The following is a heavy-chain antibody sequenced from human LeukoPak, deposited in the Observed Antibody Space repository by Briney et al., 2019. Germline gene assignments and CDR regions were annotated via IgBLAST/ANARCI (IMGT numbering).Heavy chain of an antibody. CDR2: IDSGEMI. J-gene: IGHJ4*02. CDR3: ARGGGSGWPDLDH. D-gene: IGHD6-19*01. CDR1: GFTFSSYG. Sequence: GGSLRLSCAASGFTFSSYGMHWVRQAPGKGLEWVSVIDSGEMIHYADSVKGRFVISRDNSKNTLYLEMNSLRHEDTAVYYCARGGGSGWPDLDHWGQGTLVTVSS. V-gene: IGHV3-53*01.